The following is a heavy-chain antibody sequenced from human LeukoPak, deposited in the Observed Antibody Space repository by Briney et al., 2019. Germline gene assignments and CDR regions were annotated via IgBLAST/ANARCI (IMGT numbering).Heavy chain of an antibody. CDR1: GGTFCSYA. CDR3: AFYYYDSSGYFDY. Sequence: ASVKVSCKASGGTFCSYAISWVRQAPGQGLEWMGRIIPILGIANYAQKFQGRVTITADKSTSTAYMELSSLRSEDTAVYYCAFYYYDSSGYFDYWGQGTLVTVSS. D-gene: IGHD3-22*01. CDR2: IIPILGIA. J-gene: IGHJ4*02. V-gene: IGHV1-69*04.